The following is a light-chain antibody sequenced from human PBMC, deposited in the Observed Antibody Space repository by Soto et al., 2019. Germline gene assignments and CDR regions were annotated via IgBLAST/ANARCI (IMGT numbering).Light chain of an antibody. CDR3: QQSCSTPPT. J-gene: IGKJ2*01. CDR1: QSISSY. Sequence: DIQMTQSPSSLSASVGDRVTITCRASQSISSYLNWYQQKPGKAPNLLIYAASNLQSGVPSRFSGSGSGTDFTLTISSLQPEDFATYYCQQSCSTPPTFGQGTKLEIK. CDR2: AAS. V-gene: IGKV1-39*01.